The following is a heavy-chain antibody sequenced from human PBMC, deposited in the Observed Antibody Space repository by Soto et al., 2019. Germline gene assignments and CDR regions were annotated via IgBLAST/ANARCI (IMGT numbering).Heavy chain of an antibody. V-gene: IGHV1-8*01. CDR3: AEEGGDRAGYGMDV. J-gene: IGHJ6*04. CDR1: AYPFSNYD. D-gene: IGHD3-16*01. CDR2: INPNGGNT. Sequence: VSCKASAYPFSNYDVNWVRQATGQGLEWMGWINPNGGNTGYAQKFQGRVTMTRNTSTSTVYMELSSLRSEDTAVYYCAEEGGDRAGYGMDVWGKGTSVTVSS.